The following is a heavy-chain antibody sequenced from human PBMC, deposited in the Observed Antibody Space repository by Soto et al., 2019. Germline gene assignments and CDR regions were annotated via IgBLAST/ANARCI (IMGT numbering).Heavy chain of an antibody. V-gene: IGHV1-2*04. CDR2: INPNSGGT. J-gene: IGHJ6*02. CDR3: ARVRAMYCRSTSCRGGMDV. D-gene: IGHD2-2*01. Sequence: QVQLVQSGAEVKKPGASVKVSCKASGYTFTGYYMHWVRQAPGQGLEWMGWINPNSGGTNYAQQFQGWVTMTRDTSISTAYMELSRLRSDDTAVYYCARVRAMYCRSTSCRGGMDVWGQGTTVTVSS. CDR1: GYTFTGYY.